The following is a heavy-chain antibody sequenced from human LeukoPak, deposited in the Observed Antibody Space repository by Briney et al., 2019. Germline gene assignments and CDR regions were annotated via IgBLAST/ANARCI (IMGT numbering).Heavy chain of an antibody. CDR3: ARDPDYGDDTGS. V-gene: IGHV4-61*02. CDR1: GGSISSGSYY. Sequence: SETLSLTCTVSGGSISSGSYYWSWIRQPAGKGLEWIARIYTSGSSNYNPSLRSRVTISLDTSKNQFSLKLSSVTAADTAVYYCARDPDYGDDTGSWGQGTLVTVSS. J-gene: IGHJ4*02. CDR2: IYTSGSS. D-gene: IGHD4-17*01.